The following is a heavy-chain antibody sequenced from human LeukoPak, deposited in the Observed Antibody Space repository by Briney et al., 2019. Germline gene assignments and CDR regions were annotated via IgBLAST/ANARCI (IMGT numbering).Heavy chain of an antibody. D-gene: IGHD1-26*01. CDR3: TRRLEVGATDFDY. CDR1: GFTFRNYG. V-gene: IGHV3-73*01. J-gene: IGHJ4*02. Sequence: PGGSLRLSCVASGFTFRNYGMHWVRQASGKGLGWVGRIRSKTNSYATAYTASVKGRFTISRDDSKNTAYLQMSSLKSEDTAVYYCTRRLEVGATDFDYWGQGTLVTVSS. CDR2: IRSKTNSYAT.